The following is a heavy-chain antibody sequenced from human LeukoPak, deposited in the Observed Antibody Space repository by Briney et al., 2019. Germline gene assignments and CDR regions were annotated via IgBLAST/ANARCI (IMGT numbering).Heavy chain of an antibody. D-gene: IGHD7-27*01. J-gene: IGHJ4*02. CDR1: GGSISSYY. V-gene: IGHV4-59*01. CDR3: ARGPTGVFDY. Sequence: SETLSLTCTVSGGSISSYYWSWIRQPPGKGLEWIGYIYYSGSTNYNPSLKSRVTISVDTSKNQFSPKLSSVTAADTAVYYCARGPTGVFDYWGQGTLVTVSS. CDR2: IYYSGST.